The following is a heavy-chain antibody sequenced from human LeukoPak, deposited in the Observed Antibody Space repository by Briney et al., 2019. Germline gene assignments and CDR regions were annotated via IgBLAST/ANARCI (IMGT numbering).Heavy chain of an antibody. CDR3: AKDYRTRKNLDAFDI. V-gene: IGHV3-21*04. J-gene: IGHJ3*02. CDR2: ISSSSSYI. CDR1: GFTFSSYS. Sequence: GGSLRLSCTASGFTFSSYSMNWVRQAPGKGLEWVSSISSSSSYIYYADSVKGRFTISRDNAKNSLYLQMNSLRAEDTALYYCAKDYRTRKNLDAFDIWGQGTMVTVSS. D-gene: IGHD1-14*01.